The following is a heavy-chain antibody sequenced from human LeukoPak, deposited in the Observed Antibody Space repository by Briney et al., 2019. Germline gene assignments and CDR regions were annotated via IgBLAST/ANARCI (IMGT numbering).Heavy chain of an antibody. CDR1: GGSISSYY. V-gene: IGHV4-4*09. Sequence: SETLSLTSTVSGGSISSYYWSWIRQPPGKGLEWIGYIYTSGSTNYNPSLKSRVTISVDTSKNQFSLKLSSVTAADTAVYYCARAMTAIRPDAFDIWGQGTMVTVSS. J-gene: IGHJ3*02. D-gene: IGHD2-21*02. CDR3: ARAMTAIRPDAFDI. CDR2: IYTSGST.